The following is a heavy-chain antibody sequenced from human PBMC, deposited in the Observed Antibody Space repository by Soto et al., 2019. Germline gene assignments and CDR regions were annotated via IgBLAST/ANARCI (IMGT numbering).Heavy chain of an antibody. J-gene: IGHJ6*02. D-gene: IGHD3-9*01. CDR3: AKERTGFYYYYGMDV. CDR2: GSASGVPT. V-gene: IGHV3-23*01. CDR1: GFTFSNYA. Sequence: GGSLRLSCATSGFTFSNYAVTWVRQAPGKGLEWVSTGSASGVPTYYADSVKGRFTVSRDNSKNTLYLQLNSLRVKDTAVYYCAKERTGFYYYYGMDVWGQGTTVTVSS.